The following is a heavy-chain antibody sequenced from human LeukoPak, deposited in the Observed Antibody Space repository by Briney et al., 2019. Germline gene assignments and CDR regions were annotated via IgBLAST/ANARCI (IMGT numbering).Heavy chain of an antibody. V-gene: IGHV4-34*01. CDR3: ASRIAAAAPSDY. D-gene: IGHD6-13*01. CDR1: GGSLSGYY. Sequence: SETLSLTCAVYGGSLSGYYSSWIRQPPGKGLEWIGEINHSGSTNYNPSLKSRVTISVDTSKNQFSLKLSSVTAADTAAYYCASRIAAAAPSDYWGQGTLVTVSS. J-gene: IGHJ4*02. CDR2: INHSGST.